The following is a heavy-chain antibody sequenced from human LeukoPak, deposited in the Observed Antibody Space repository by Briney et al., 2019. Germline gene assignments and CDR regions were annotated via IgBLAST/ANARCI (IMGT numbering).Heavy chain of an antibody. CDR3: VGHNY. V-gene: IGHV3-7*01. J-gene: IGHJ4*02. Sequence: GGSLRLSCAASGFTLSSYWMHWVRQAPGKGLEWVANINRDGSAEYYVDSVKGRFTISRENTKNSLYLQMNRLRAGDTAVYYCVGHNYWGQGTPVTVSS. CDR2: INRDGSAE. CDR1: GFTLSSYW.